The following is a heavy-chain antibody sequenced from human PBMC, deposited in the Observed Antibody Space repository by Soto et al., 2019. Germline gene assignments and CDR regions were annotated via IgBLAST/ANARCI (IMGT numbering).Heavy chain of an antibody. D-gene: IGHD3-22*01. CDR3: AREADFASSGYVLDY. V-gene: IGHV3-21*04. CDR1: GFTFNRYS. CDR2: VTSSSSSM. J-gene: IGHJ4*02. Sequence: GGSLRLSCAASGFTFNRYSTNWVRQAPGKGLEWVSSVTSSSSSMLYADSVKGRFTISRDDAKDSLFLQMNSLRADDTAVYYCAREADFASSGYVLDYWGQGTLVTVSS.